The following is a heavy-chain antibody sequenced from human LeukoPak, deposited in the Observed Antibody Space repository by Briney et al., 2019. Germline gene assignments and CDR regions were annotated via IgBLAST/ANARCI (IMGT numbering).Heavy chain of an antibody. J-gene: IGHJ6*03. CDR3: ARIRYSSSWYYNYYYYMDV. CDR2: MNPNSGNT. CDR1: GYTFTSYD. D-gene: IGHD6-13*01. Sequence: GASLKVSCKASGYTFTSYDINWVRQATGQGLEWMGWMNPNSGNTGYAQKFQGRVTITRNTSISTAYMELSSLRSEDTAVYYCARIRYSSSWYYNYYYYMDVWGKGTTVTVSS. V-gene: IGHV1-8*03.